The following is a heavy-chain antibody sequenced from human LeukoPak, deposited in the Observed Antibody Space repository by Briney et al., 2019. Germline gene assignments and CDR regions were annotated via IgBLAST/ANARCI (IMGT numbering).Heavy chain of an antibody. D-gene: IGHD3-10*01. V-gene: IGHV4-59*01. CDR3: ARLAMLRGVPYFDY. CDR2: ISYIGST. J-gene: IGHJ4*02. CDR1: GGGISGDY. Sequence: PSGTLSLTCTVSGGGISGDYWGCIRQPPGKGVEWSGDISYIGSTNYNPSLKSRVTISVDTSKNQFSLKLSSVTAADTAVYYCARLAMLRGVPYFDYWGQGALVTVSS.